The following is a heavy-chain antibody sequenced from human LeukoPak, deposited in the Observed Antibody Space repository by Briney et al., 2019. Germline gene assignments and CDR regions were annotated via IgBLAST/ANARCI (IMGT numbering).Heavy chain of an antibody. CDR3: ARVPPPYCSGGSCYSSYYYGMDV. CDR2: INHSGST. D-gene: IGHD2-15*01. CDR1: GGSFSGYY. J-gene: IGHJ6*02. Sequence: SETLSLTCAVYGGSFSGYYWSWIRQPPGKGREWIGEINHSGSTNYNPSLKSRVTISVDTSKNQFSLKLSSVTAADTAVYYCARVPPPYCSGGSCYSSYYYGMDVWGQGTTVTASS. V-gene: IGHV4-34*01.